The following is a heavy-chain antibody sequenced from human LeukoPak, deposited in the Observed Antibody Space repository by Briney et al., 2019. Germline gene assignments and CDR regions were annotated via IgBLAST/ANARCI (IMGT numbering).Heavy chain of an antibody. CDR3: ARTYSSSSSYMDV. V-gene: IGHV4-59*01. CDR2: IYYSGST. CDR1: GGSISNYY. J-gene: IGHJ6*03. D-gene: IGHD6-6*01. Sequence: SETLSLTCNVSGGSISNYYWSWIRQPPGKGLEWTGYIYYSGSTNYNPSLKSRVTISVDSSENQFSLKLTSVTAADTAIYYCARTYSSSSSYMDVWGKGTTVTVSS.